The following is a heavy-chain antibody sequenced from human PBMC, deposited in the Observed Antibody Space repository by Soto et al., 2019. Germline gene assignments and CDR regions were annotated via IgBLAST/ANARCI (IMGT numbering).Heavy chain of an antibody. CDR3: ARDYGDLGYDS. Sequence: QVQLVQSRGGVVQPGGSLRLSCAASGFTLSRNGMHWVRQAPGKGLEWVAILWNDGYTKYYADSVQGRFAISRDSSKNTLYLQMNSLRVEDTAVYYCARDYGDLGYDSWGQGTLVTVSS. J-gene: IGHJ4*02. D-gene: IGHD4-17*01. CDR2: LWNDGYTK. V-gene: IGHV3-33*01. CDR1: GFTLSRNG.